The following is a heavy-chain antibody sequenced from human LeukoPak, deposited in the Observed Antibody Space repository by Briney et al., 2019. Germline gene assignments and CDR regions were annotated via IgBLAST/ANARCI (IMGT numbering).Heavy chain of an antibody. CDR3: ANADGSGWYYFDS. CDR1: GGSISSYF. CDR2: IYNSGST. Sequence: SETLSLTCTVSGGSISSYFWSWIRQPPGKGLEWIGYIYNSGSTNYNPSLKSRVTISVDTSKNQFSLKLTSVTAADTAVYYCANADGSGWYYFDSWGQGTLVTVSS. V-gene: IGHV4-59*03. J-gene: IGHJ4*02. D-gene: IGHD6-19*01.